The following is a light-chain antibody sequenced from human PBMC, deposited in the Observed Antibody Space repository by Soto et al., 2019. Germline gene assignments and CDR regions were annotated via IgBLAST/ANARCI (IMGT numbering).Light chain of an antibody. J-gene: IGLJ2*01. CDR2: DVS. CDR1: SSDVGGYNY. Sequence: QSVLTQPRSVSGSPGQSVTISCTGTSSDVGGYNYVSWYQHHPGKAPKLIIYDVSERPSGVPDRFSGSKSGNTASLTISGLQAEDEADYSCCSYAGRYTLLFGGGTKLTVL. V-gene: IGLV2-11*01. CDR3: CSYAGRYTLL.